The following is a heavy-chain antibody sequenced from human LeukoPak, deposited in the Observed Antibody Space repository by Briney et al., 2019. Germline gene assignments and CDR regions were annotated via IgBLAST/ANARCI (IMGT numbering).Heavy chain of an antibody. J-gene: IGHJ5*02. Sequence: SETLSLTCAVYGGSFSGYYWSWIRQPPGKGLEWIGEINHSGSTNYNPSLKSRVTISVDTSKNQFSLKLSSVTAADTAVYYCARDPGDILTGYSLNWFDPWGQGTLVTVSS. D-gene: IGHD3-9*01. CDR2: INHSGST. CDR1: GGSFSGYY. CDR3: ARDPGDILTGYSLNWFDP. V-gene: IGHV4-34*01.